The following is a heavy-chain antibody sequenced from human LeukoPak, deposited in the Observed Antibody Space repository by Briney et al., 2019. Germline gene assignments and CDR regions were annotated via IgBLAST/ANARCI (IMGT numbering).Heavy chain of an antibody. CDR2: ISSSSSYI. CDR3: ARDGQWELSRVDY. V-gene: IGHV3-21*01. D-gene: IGHD1-26*01. CDR1: GLTFSSYS. Sequence: GGSLRLSCAASGLTFSSYSMNWVRQAPGKGLEWVSSISSSSSYIYYADSVKGRFTISRDNAKSSLYLQMNSLRAEDTAVYYCARDGQWELSRVDYWGQGTLVTVSS. J-gene: IGHJ4*02.